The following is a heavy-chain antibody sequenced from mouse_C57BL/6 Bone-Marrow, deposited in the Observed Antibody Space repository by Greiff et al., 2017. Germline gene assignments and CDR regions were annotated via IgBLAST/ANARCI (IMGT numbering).Heavy chain of an antibody. D-gene: IGHD2-3*01. CDR2: IYPGNSDT. CDR1: GYTFTSYW. CDR3: TNGWLLPWFAY. V-gene: IGHV1-5*01. Sequence: EVQLQQSGTVLARPGASVKMSCKTSGYTFTSYWMHWVKQRPGQGLEWIGAIYPGNSDTSYNQKFKGKAKLTAVTSASTAYMELSSLTNADSEVYSCTNGWLLPWFAYWGQGTLVTVSA. J-gene: IGHJ3*01.